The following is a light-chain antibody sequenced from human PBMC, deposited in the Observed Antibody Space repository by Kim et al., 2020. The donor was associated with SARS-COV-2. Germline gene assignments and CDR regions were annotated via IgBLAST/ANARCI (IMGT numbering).Light chain of an antibody. V-gene: IGKV4-1*01. CDR3: QQCYSTPPT. CDR2: WAS. CDR1: QSVLYSANNKDY. J-gene: IGKJ2*01. Sequence: DIVMIQSPDSLAVSLGERATINCKSSQSVLYSANNKDYLAWYQQKPGQPPKLLIYWASTRESGVPDRFSGSGAGTDFTLTISSLQAEDVAIYYCQQCYSTPPTFGQGTKLEI.